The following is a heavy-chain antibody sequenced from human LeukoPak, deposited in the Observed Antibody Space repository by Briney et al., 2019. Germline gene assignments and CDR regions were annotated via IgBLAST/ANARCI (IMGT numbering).Heavy chain of an antibody. Sequence: PGGSLRLSCAASGFAFSSYAMHWVRQAPGKGLEWLAVVSAHGLDKFYADSVKGRFTISKDSSKNTLYLQMNSLRVEDTAMYYCARGRVGLDIWGQGTMVIVSA. CDR2: VSAHGLDK. V-gene: IGHV3-30*04. J-gene: IGHJ3*02. CDR1: GFAFSSYA. CDR3: ARGRVGLDI.